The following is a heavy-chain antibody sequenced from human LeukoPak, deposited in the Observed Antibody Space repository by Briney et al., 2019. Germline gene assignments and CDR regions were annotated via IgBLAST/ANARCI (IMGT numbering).Heavy chain of an antibody. Sequence: GGSLRLSCAASGFTFDDYAMHWVRHAPGKGLEWVSLISWDGGGTYYADSVKGRFTISRDNSKNSLYLQMNSLRAEDTALYYCAKDMAAYYYASGNIDYWGQGTLVTVSS. V-gene: IGHV3-43D*03. J-gene: IGHJ4*02. CDR3: AKDMAAYYYASGNIDY. CDR1: GFTFDDYA. CDR2: ISWDGGGT. D-gene: IGHD3-10*01.